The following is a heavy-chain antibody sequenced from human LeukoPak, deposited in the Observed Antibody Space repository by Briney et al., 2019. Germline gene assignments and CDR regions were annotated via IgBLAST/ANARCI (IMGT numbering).Heavy chain of an antibody. CDR3: ARDGFLGPVTAYPYY. D-gene: IGHD2-21*02. V-gene: IGHV3-74*01. J-gene: IGHJ4*02. CDR1: GFTFSSYA. CDR2: VKSDGSST. Sequence: PGGSLRLSCAASGFTFSSYAMHWVRQAPGKGLVWVSRVKSDGSSTSYADSVKGRFTISRDNARNTLYLQMNSLRAEDTAVYYCARDGFLGPVTAYPYYWGQGTPVTVSS.